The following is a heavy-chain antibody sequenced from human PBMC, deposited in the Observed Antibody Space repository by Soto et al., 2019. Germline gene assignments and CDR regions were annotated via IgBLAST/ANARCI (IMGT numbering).Heavy chain of an antibody. D-gene: IGHD3-3*01. CDR3: AKGDYPESYDFWSGPLEPFDY. CDR2: ISGSGGST. Sequence: GGSLRLSCAASGFTFSSYAMSWVRQAPGKGLEWVSAISGSGGSTYYADSVKGRFTISRDNSKNTLYLQMNSLRAEDTAVYYCAKGDYPESYDFWSGPLEPFDYWGQGTLVTVSS. V-gene: IGHV3-23*01. J-gene: IGHJ4*02. CDR1: GFTFSSYA.